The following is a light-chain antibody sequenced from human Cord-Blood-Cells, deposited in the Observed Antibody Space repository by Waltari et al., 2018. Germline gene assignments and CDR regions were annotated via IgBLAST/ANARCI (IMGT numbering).Light chain of an antibody. J-gene: IGKJ2*01. V-gene: IGKV1-33*01. CDR3: QQYDNRPMYT. CDR2: DAS. Sequence: DIQMTQSPSSLSASVGDRVTITCQASQDISNYLNWYQQKPGKAPKLLIYDASNLETGVPSRFSGSGSGTDFTCTISSLQPEDIATYYCQQYDNRPMYTFGQGTKLEIK. CDR1: QDISNY.